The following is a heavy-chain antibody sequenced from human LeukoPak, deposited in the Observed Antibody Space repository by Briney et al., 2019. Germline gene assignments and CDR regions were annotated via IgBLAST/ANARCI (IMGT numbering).Heavy chain of an antibody. CDR2: INHSGST. J-gene: IGHJ4*02. Sequence: AETLSLTCAVYGGSFSGYYWSWIRQPPGKGLEWIGEINHSGSTYYNPSLKSRVTISVDTSKNQFSLKLISVTAADTAVYYCARNFQYLDLPDYWGQGTLVTVSA. D-gene: IGHD2/OR15-2a*01. CDR1: GGSFSGYY. CDR3: ARNFQYLDLPDY. V-gene: IGHV4-34*01.